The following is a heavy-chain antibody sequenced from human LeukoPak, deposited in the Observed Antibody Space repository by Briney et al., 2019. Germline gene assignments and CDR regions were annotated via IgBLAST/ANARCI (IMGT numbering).Heavy chain of an antibody. Sequence: PSETLSLTCTVSGGSISSGDYYWSWIRQPPGKGLEWIGYIYYSGSTYYNPTLKSRVTISVDTSKNQFSLKLSSVTAADTAVYYCARGPVEQLVGVFTYWGQGTLVTVSS. D-gene: IGHD6-6*01. V-gene: IGHV4-30-4*01. CDR2: IYYSGST. J-gene: IGHJ4*02. CDR3: ARGPVEQLVGVFTY. CDR1: GGSISSGDYY.